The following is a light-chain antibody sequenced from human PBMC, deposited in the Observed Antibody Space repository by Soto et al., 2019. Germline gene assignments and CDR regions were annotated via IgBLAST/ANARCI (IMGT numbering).Light chain of an antibody. CDR3: SSYTSSSTLVV. CDR1: TSDVVGYNY. J-gene: IGLJ2*01. Sequence: QSALTQPASVSGSPGQSITISCTGTTSDVVGYNYVSWYQQHPGKAPKLMIYDASNRPSGVSNRFSGSKSGNTASLTISGLQAEDEADYYCSSYTSSSTLVVFGGGTQLTVL. CDR2: DAS. V-gene: IGLV2-14*01.